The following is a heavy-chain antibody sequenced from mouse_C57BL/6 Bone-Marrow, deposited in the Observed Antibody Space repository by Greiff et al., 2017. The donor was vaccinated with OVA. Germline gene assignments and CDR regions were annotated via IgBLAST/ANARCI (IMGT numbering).Heavy chain of an antibody. CDR1: GYAFTNYL. D-gene: IGHD4-1*01. J-gene: IGHJ2*01. Sequence: QVTLKVSGAELVRPGTSVKVSCKASGYAFTNYLIEWVKQRPGQGLEWIGVINPGSGGTNYNEKFKGKATLTADKSSSTAYMQLSSLTSEDSAVYFCARKTVYFDYWGQGTTLTVSS. V-gene: IGHV1-54*01. CDR3: ARKTVYFDY. CDR2: INPGSGGT.